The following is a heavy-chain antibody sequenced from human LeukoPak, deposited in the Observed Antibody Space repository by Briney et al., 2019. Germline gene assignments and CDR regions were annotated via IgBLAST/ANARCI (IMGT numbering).Heavy chain of an antibody. CDR3: THMVRGAEFDY. CDR2: IGPSGDKT. CDR1: GFTFSTYG. V-gene: IGHV3-23*01. D-gene: IGHD3-10*01. J-gene: IGHJ4*02. Sequence: QTGGSLRLSCAASGFTFSTYGMNWVRQAPGKGLEWVSGIGPSGDKTYYADSVKGRFTISRDNAKNSLYLQMNSLRAEDTAVYYCTHMVRGAEFDYWGQGTLVTVSS.